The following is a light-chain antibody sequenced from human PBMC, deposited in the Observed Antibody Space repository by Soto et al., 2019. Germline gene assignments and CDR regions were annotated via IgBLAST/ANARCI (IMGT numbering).Light chain of an antibody. J-gene: IGLJ2*01. CDR1: SSNIGAGYD. Sequence: QSVLTQPPSMSGAPGQGVTISCTGSSSNIGAGYDVHWYQQLPGTAPKLLIYRNNNRPSGVPDRFFGSKSDTSASLAITGLQPEDEADYYCQSYDSSLSAMIFGGRTKLTVL. V-gene: IGLV1-40*01. CDR3: QSYDSSLSAMI. CDR2: RNN.